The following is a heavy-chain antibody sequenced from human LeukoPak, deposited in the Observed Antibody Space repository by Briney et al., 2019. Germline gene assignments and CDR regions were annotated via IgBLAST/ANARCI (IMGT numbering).Heavy chain of an antibody. CDR2: IYHSGST. CDR3: ARDGYYYGSESPIPIDY. Sequence: PSETLSLTCTVSGYSISSGYYWGWIRQPPGKGLEWIGSIYHSGSTYYNPSLKSRVTISVDTSKNQFSLKLSSVTAADTAVYYCARDGYYYGSESPIPIDYWGQGTLVTVSS. J-gene: IGHJ4*02. D-gene: IGHD3-10*01. V-gene: IGHV4-38-2*02. CDR1: GYSISSGYY.